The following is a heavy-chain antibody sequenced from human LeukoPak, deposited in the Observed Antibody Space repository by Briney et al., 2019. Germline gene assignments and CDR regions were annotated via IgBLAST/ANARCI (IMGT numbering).Heavy chain of an antibody. CDR2: ISYDGSNK. CDR3: AKADYLWGTPRIGAFDI. Sequence: GRSLTLSCAASGFTFSSYGIHWVRQAPGKGLEWVAVISYDGSNKYYADSVKGRVTISRDNSKNTLYLQMNSLRAEDTAVYYCAKADYLWGTPRIGAFDIWGQGTMVTVSS. V-gene: IGHV3-30*18. J-gene: IGHJ3*02. CDR1: GFTFSSYG. D-gene: IGHD3-16*01.